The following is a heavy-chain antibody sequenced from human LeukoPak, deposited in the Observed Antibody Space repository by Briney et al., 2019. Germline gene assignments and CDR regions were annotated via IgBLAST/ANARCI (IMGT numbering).Heavy chain of an antibody. CDR1: GGSISSYS. CDR2: ISYSGST. Sequence: SETLSLTCTVSGGSISSYSWSWIRQPPGKGLEWIGYISYSGSTNYNPSLKSRVTISVDTSKNQFSLKLSSVTAADTAVYYCARSVEGYCSGTSCYYYYYYMDVWGKGTTVTVSS. J-gene: IGHJ6*03. CDR3: ARSVEGYCSGTSCYYYYYYMDV. V-gene: IGHV4-59*01. D-gene: IGHD2-15*01.